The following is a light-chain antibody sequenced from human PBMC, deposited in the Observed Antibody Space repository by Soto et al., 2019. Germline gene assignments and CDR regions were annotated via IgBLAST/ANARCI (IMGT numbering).Light chain of an antibody. V-gene: IGKV1-33*01. CDR2: DAS. CDR3: QHYADLPLT. Sequence: DIQMTQSPSSLSASVGDRVTITCQASQDISNFLNWYQRKPGKAPKLLIYDASNLETGVPSRFSGSGSGTDFTLTISSLQPEDIATYYCQHYADLPLTFDGGTNVEI. J-gene: IGKJ4*01. CDR1: QDISNF.